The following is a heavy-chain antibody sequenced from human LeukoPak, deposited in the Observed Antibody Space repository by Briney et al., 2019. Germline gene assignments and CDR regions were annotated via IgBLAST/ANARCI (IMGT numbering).Heavy chain of an antibody. CDR3: ASAPPRYYFFGSVYPPTKTAP. Sequence: ASVKVSCKASGYTFTSYDINWVRQATGQGLEWMGWMNPNSGNTGYAQKFQGRVTMTRNTSISTAYMELSSLRSEDTAVDYCASAPPRYYFFGSVYPPTKTAPGAQGPLVP. CDR1: GYTFTSYD. D-gene: IGHD3-3*01. J-gene: IGHJ5*02. V-gene: IGHV1-8*01. CDR2: MNPNSGNT.